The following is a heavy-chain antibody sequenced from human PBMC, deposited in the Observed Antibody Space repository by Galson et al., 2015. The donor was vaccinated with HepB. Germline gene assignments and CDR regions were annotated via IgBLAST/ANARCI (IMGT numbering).Heavy chain of an antibody. V-gene: IGHV4-4*02. J-gene: IGHJ2*01. D-gene: IGHD3-10*01. CDR1: GDSIIHSNW. Sequence: SETLSLTCVVSGDSIIHSNWWHWVRQSPEKGLEWIGEIHHSGSTNYNPSLKSRVSISVDKSKNQFSLKLTSVTAADTAVYFCARDLSYSTGSQRPAYYYFDLWGRGTLVTVSS. CDR2: IHHSGST. CDR3: ARDLSYSTGSQRPAYYYFDL.